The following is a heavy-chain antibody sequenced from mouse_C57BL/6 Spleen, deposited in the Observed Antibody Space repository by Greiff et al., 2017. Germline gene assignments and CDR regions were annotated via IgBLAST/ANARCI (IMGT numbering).Heavy chain of an antibody. CDR2: INPSSGYT. J-gene: IGHJ1*03. CDR1: GYTFTSYT. V-gene: IGHV1-4*01. CDR3: ARIVATNYFDY. Sequence: VQLQQSGAELARPGASVKMSCKASGYTFTSYTMHWVNQRPGQGLEWIGYINPSSGYTKYNQKFKAKATLTADKSSSTAYMQLSSLTSEDSAVYYCARIVATNYFDYWGTGTTVTVSS. D-gene: IGHD1-1*01.